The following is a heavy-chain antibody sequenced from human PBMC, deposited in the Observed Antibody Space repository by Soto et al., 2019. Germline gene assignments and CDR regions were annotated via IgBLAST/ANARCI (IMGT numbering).Heavy chain of an antibody. J-gene: IGHJ4*02. CDR3: ARVRSGDY. Sequence: QVHLVQSGAEVKKPGASVKVSCQASGYAFTTYGITWVRQAPGQGREWMGWISAHNGNTNYAQKLQGRVTVTRDTPTSTAHMELRGLRFGGTDVSYCARVRSGDYWGQGALVTVSS. V-gene: IGHV1-18*01. CDR2: ISAHNGNT. CDR1: GYAFTTYG.